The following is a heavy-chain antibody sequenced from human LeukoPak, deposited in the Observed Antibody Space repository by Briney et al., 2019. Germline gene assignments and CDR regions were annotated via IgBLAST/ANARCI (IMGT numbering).Heavy chain of an antibody. CDR1: GYTFTGYF. CDR3: ARDERYDSSGYPFDY. J-gene: IGHJ4*02. D-gene: IGHD3-22*01. CDR2: INPNNGGT. V-gene: IGHV1-2*02. Sequence: ASVKVSCKASGYTFTGYFIHWVRQAPGQGLEWMGWINPNNGGTKYAQKFQDRVTMTRDTSISTAYMELSRLRSDDTAVYYCARDERYDSSGYPFDYWGQGTLATVSS.